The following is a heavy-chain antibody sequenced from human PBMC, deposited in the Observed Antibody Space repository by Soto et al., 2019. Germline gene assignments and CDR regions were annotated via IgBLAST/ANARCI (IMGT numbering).Heavy chain of an antibody. CDR3: ARYRGGTTGEGYYYYYMDV. D-gene: IGHD1-7*01. CDR2: INPNSGGT. Sequence: ASVKVSCKDSGYTFTGYYMHWVRQAPGQGLEWMGWINPNSGGTNYAQKFQGWVTMTRDTSISTAYMELSRLRSDDTAVYYCARYRGGTTGEGYYYYYMDVWGKGTTVTVSS. J-gene: IGHJ6*03. V-gene: IGHV1-2*04. CDR1: GYTFTGYY.